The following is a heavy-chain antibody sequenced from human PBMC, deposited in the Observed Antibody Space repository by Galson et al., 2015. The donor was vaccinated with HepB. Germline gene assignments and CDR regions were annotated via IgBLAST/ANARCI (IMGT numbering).Heavy chain of an antibody. CDR1: GFTFSSYS. D-gene: IGHD4-11*01. CDR2: ISSISSYI. J-gene: IGHJ6*02. CDR3: ARFWPEVTTYYYYGMDV. Sequence: SLRLSCAASGFTFSSYSMNWVRQAPGKGLEWVSSISSISSYIYYADSVKGRFTISRDNAKNSLYLQMNSLRAEDTAVYYCARFWPEVTTYYYYGMDVWGQGTTVTVSS. V-gene: IGHV3-21*01.